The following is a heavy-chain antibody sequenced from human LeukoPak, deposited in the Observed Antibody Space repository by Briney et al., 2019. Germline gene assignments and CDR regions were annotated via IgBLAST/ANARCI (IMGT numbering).Heavy chain of an antibody. Sequence: GGSLRLSCAASGFTFSSYAMSWLRQAPGKGLDWVSAISGSGGGTYYADSVKDRFTISRGHAKNTLYLQMNSLTAQGTAVYYCAKDPDRHFTSDYWGQGNLVTVSS. CDR2: ISGSGGGT. V-gene: IGHV3-23*01. CDR1: GFTFSSYA. CDR3: AKDPDRHFTSDY. D-gene: IGHD3-9*01. J-gene: IGHJ4*02.